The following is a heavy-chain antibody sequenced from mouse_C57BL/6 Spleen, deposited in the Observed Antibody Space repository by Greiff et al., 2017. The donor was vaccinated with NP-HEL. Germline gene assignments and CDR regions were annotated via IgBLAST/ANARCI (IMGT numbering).Heavy chain of an antibody. Sequence: QVQLQQSGAELVRPGTSVKVSCKASGYAFTNYLIEWVKQRPGQGLEWIGVINPGSGGTNYNEKFKGKATLTSDKSSSTAYMQLSSLTSEDSAVYFCARGNYGAYWGQGTLVTVSA. D-gene: IGHD2-1*01. CDR1: GYAFTNYL. J-gene: IGHJ3*01. CDR3: ARGNYGAY. CDR2: INPGSGGT. V-gene: IGHV1-54*01.